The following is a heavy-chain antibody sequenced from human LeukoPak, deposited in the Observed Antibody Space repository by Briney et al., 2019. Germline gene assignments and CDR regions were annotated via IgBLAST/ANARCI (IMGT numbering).Heavy chain of an antibody. CDR1: GFTFRTYA. CDR3: VRGYYSNSFDF. J-gene: IGHJ3*01. D-gene: IGHD2/OR15-2a*01. V-gene: IGHV3-48*02. Sequence: PGGSLRLSCTASGFTFRTYAMRWVRQAPGKGLEWVSFISNSDDTRYYADSVRGRFTISRDDAKNSLYLQMSSLRDGDTAVYYCVRGYYSNSFDFWGQGTVVTVSS. CDR2: ISNSDDTR.